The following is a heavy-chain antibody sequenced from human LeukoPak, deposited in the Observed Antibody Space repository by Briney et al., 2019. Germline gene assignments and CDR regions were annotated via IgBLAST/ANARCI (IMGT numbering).Heavy chain of an antibody. CDR2: ISAYNGNT. Sequence: WASVKVSCKASGYTFTSYGISWVRQAPGQGLEWMGWISAYNGNTNYAQKLQGRVTMTTDTSTSTAYMELRSLRSDDTAVYYCARDLPGGLRLGELSLTTPLFDYWGQGTLVTVSS. V-gene: IGHV1-18*01. D-gene: IGHD3-16*02. CDR1: GYTFTSYG. J-gene: IGHJ4*02. CDR3: ARDLPGGLRLGELSLTTPLFDY.